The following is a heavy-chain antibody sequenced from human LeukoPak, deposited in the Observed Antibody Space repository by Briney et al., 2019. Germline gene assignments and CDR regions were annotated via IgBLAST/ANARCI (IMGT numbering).Heavy chain of an antibody. J-gene: IGHJ6*03. CDR1: GFSFSSYR. V-gene: IGHV3-21*01. CDR3: ARGVDYYYYYMDV. CDR2: ISSSSNYI. Sequence: PGGSLRLSCAASGFSFSSYRMNWVRQAPGKGLEWVSSISSSSNYIYYADSAKGRFTISRDNAKNSMYLQMNSLRAEDTAVYYCARGVDYYYYYMDVWGKGTTVTVSS.